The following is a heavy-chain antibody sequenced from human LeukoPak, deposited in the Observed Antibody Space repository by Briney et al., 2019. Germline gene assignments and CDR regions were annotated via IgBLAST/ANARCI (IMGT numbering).Heavy chain of an antibody. J-gene: IGHJ5*02. CDR3: ARDLGWYSSGKHNWFDP. D-gene: IGHD6-19*01. CDR1: GYTFTSYY. Sequence: ASVKVSCKASGYTFTSYYMHWVRQAPGQGLEWMGIINPSGGSTSYAQKFQGRVTMTRDMSTSTAYMELSRLRSDDTAVYYCARDLGWYSSGKHNWFDPWGQGTLVTVSS. V-gene: IGHV1-46*01. CDR2: INPSGGST.